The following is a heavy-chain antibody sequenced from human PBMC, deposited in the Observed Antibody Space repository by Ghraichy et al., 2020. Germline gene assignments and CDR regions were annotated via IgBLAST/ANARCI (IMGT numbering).Heavy chain of an antibody. CDR2: IYNSGSTNYNSGST. V-gene: IGHV4-59*01. Sequence: QTLSLTCTVSGGSISSYYWSWIRQPPGKGLEWIGYIYNSGSTNYNSGSTNYNPSLKSRVTISVDTSKKQFSLKLSSVTAADTAVYYCARSPNYGWFDPWGQGTLVTVSS. J-gene: IGHJ5*02. CDR1: GGSISSYY. D-gene: IGHD3-10*01. CDR3: ARSPNYGWFDP.